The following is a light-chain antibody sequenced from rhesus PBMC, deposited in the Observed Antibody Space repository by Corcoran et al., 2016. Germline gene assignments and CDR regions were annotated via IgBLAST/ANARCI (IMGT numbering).Light chain of an antibody. CDR1: QNIYST. CDR2: AAS. V-gene: IGKV1S12*01. J-gene: IGKJ3*01. Sequence: DIQMTQSPSALSASVGDRVTISCRSSQNIYSTLAWYQQKPGKAPKLLIYAASSLQTGIPYLFSGSGSGTDFTLTISSLQPEDSAAYYCQHYYDNPFTFGPGTKLDIK. CDR3: QHYYDNPFT.